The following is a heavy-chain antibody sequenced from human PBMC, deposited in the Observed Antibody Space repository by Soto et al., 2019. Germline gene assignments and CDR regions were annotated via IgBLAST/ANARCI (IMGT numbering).Heavy chain of an antibody. CDR1: GFTFSIYW. D-gene: IGHD3-16*01. V-gene: IGHV3-74*01. Sequence: PGGSLRLSCAASGFTFSIYWMHWVRQTPGKELMWVSRINVDGITTTYADSVEGRFTISRDNAKNTLYLQMNSLRADDTAVYFCARDLTGLVFDYWGQGTPVTVSS. CDR2: INVDGITT. CDR3: ARDLTGLVFDY. J-gene: IGHJ4*02.